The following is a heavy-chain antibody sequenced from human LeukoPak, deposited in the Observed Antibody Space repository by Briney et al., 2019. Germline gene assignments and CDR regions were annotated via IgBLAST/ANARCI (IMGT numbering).Heavy chain of an antibody. D-gene: IGHD1-1*01. CDR2: IIPIFGTA. J-gene: IGHJ4*02. Sequence: SVKVSCKASGGAFSSYAISWVRQAPGQELEWMGGIIPIFGTANYAQKFQGRVTITTDESTSTAYMELSSLRSEDTAVDYCARGGTDQLDYWGQGTLVTASS. V-gene: IGHV1-69*05. CDR3: ARGGTDQLDY. CDR1: GGAFSSYA.